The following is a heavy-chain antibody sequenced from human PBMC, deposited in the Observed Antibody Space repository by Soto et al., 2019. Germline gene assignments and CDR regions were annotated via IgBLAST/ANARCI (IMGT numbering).Heavy chain of an antibody. J-gene: IGHJ6*02. CDR3: ARGDREDILVVVGARPGEFGIDI. V-gene: IGHV3-30-3*01. Sequence: QVQLVESGGGVVQPGGSLRLSCAASGFTFRNYARHWVRQAPGKGLECLAVIAYDGSNAFYRDSVKGRFTISRDNSKNTLYLHMNSLRSEDTGGYYCARGDREDILVVVGARPGEFGIDIWGHGTTVTVSS. CDR1: GFTFRNYA. D-gene: IGHD2-15*01. CDR2: IAYDGSNA.